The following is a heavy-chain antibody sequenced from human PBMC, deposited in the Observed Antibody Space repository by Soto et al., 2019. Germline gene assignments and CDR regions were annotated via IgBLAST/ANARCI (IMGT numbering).Heavy chain of an antibody. Sequence: QIQLVQSGAEVKKPGASVKVSCKASDYTFTNYGFSWVRQAPGQGLEWMGWISAYNGNTNYAQKLQGRVTMTTDTPTTTAYMELRSLRSDDTAVYYCARHYDSTGYNFDYWGQGTLVTVSS. CDR3: ARHYDSTGYNFDY. D-gene: IGHD3-22*01. CDR1: DYTFTNYG. CDR2: ISAYNGNT. J-gene: IGHJ4*02. V-gene: IGHV1-18*04.